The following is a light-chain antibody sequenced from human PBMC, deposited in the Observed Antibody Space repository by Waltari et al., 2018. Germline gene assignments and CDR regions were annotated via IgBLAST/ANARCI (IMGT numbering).Light chain of an antibody. V-gene: IGLV3-1*01. CDR2: QDS. CDR1: KLGDKY. Sequence: SYELTQPPSVSVSPGQTASITCSGDKLGDKYACWYQQKPGQFPVWVIDQDSKRPSGIPERFSGSNSGNTATLTISGTQAMDEADYYCQAWDSSTYVVFGGGTKLTVL. J-gene: IGLJ2*01. CDR3: QAWDSSTYVV.